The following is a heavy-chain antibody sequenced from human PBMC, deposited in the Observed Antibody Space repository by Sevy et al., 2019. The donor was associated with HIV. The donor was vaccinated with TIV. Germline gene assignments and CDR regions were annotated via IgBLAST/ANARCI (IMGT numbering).Heavy chain of an antibody. J-gene: IGHJ4*02. CDR3: ANFDY. V-gene: IGHV3-30-3*01. Sequence: GGSLRLSCAASGFTFSSYAMHWVRQAPGKGLEWVAVISYDGSNKYYADSVKGRFTISRDNSKNTLYLQMNSLRAEETAVYYCANFDYWGQGTLVTVSS. CDR2: ISYDGSNK. CDR1: GFTFSSYA.